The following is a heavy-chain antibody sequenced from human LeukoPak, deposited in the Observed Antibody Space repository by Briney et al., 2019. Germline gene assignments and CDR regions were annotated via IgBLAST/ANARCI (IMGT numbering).Heavy chain of an antibody. Sequence: GASVKVSCKASGYTFTSYDINWVRQATGQGLEWMGWMNPNSGNTGSAQRFQGRVTMTEDTSTDTAYMELSSLRSEDTAVYYCATVSVGPQDYWGQGTLVTVSS. J-gene: IGHJ4*02. CDR1: GYTFTSYD. V-gene: IGHV1-8*01. D-gene: IGHD1-26*01. CDR2: MNPNSGNT. CDR3: ATVSVGPQDY.